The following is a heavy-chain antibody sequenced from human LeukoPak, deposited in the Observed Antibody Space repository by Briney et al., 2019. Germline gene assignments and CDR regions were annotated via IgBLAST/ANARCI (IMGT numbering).Heavy chain of an antibody. D-gene: IGHD1-26*01. V-gene: IGHV3-33*01. CDR3: ARVPPTIVGEDGLDY. J-gene: IGHJ4*02. CDR2: IWFDGSNK. CDR1: GFTFSTSG. Sequence: GGSLRLSCAASGFTFSTSGMHWVRQAPGKGLEWVAVIWFDGSNKHYADSVKGRFSISRDNSENSLYLQMNSLRAEDTAVYYCARVPPTIVGEDGLDYWGQGTLVTVSS.